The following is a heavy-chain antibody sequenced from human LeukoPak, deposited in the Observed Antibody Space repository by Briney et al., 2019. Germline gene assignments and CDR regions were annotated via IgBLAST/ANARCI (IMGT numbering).Heavy chain of an antibody. CDR1: GGSFSGYY. CDR3: ARPTRYSYGRLYYFDY. D-gene: IGHD5-18*01. CDR2: INHSGST. Sequence: SETLSLTCAVYGGSFSGYYWSWIRQPPGKGLEWIGEINHSGSTNYNPSLKSRVTISVDTSKNQFSLKLSSVTAADTAVYYCARPTRYSYGRLYYFDYWGQGTLVTVSS. V-gene: IGHV4-34*01. J-gene: IGHJ4*02.